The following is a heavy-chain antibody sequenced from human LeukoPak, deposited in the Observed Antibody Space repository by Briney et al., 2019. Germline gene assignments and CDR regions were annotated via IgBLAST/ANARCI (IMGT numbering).Heavy chain of an antibody. Sequence: ASVTVSCKVSGYTLTELSMHWVRQAPGKGLEWMGGFDPEDGETIYAQKFQGRVTMTEDTSTDTAYMELSSLRSEDTAVYYCARADYDILTGYYIGAFDIWGQGTMVTVSS. CDR3: ARADYDILTGYYIGAFDI. CDR1: GYTLTELS. V-gene: IGHV1-24*01. CDR2: FDPEDGET. D-gene: IGHD3-9*01. J-gene: IGHJ3*02.